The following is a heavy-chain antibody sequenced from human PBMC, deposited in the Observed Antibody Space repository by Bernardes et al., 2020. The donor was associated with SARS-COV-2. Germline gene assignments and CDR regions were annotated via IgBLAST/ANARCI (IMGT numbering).Heavy chain of an antibody. Sequence: SETLSLTCSVSGGSITSSTYFWGWIRQPPGKGLEWIGSVYYSGTTYYNLSLKSRVTMSVDLSKSQFSLRLSSVTAADTAVYYCTRHRRFLPWFDPWCQGTLVTVSS. CDR2: VYYSGTT. J-gene: IGHJ5*02. D-gene: IGHD3-3*01. CDR3: TRHRRFLPWFDP. CDR1: GGSITSSTYF. V-gene: IGHV4-39*01.